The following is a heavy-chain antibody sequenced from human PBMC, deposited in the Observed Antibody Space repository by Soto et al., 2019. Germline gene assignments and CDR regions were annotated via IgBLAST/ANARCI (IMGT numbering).Heavy chain of an antibody. CDR3: ARYRREAVAGYTLDN. D-gene: IGHD6-13*01. CDR1: GGSISSNY. V-gene: IGHV4-59*01. Sequence: TGSLPCTVSGGSISSNYWTWIRQPPGKGLEWIGYVYNSGSTNYNPSLKSRVTISEDTSKSQFSLKVNSMTAADTAVYYCARYRREAVAGYTLDNWGQGILVPVSS. CDR2: VYNSGST. J-gene: IGHJ4*02.